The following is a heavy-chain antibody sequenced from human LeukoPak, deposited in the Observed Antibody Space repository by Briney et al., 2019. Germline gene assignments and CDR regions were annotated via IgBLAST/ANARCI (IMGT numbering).Heavy chain of an antibody. Sequence: PGGSLRLSCAASGFTFSGSAMHWVRQASGKGLEWVGRIRSKANSYATAYAASVKGRFTISRDDSKNTAYLQMNSLKTEDTAVYYCTSSGIIVGATTPFDYWGQGTLVTVSS. D-gene: IGHD1-26*01. V-gene: IGHV3-73*01. J-gene: IGHJ4*02. CDR3: TSSGIIVGATTPFDY. CDR1: GFTFSGSA. CDR2: IRSKANSYAT.